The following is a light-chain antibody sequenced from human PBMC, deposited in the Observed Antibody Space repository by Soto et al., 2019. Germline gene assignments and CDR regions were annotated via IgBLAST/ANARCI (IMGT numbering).Light chain of an antibody. J-gene: IGLJ2*01. V-gene: IGLV2-11*01. CDR2: DVS. Sequence: QSALTQPRSVSGSPGQSVTISCTGTSSDVGGYNYVSWYQQHPGKAPKLMIYDVSKRPSGVTDRLSGSKSGNTASLTISGLQAEDEADYYCCSYAGSYTKVFGGGTQLTVL. CDR3: CSYAGSYTKV. CDR1: SSDVGGYNY.